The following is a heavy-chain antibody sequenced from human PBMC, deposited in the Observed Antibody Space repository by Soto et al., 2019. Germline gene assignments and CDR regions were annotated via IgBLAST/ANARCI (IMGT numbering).Heavy chain of an antibody. J-gene: IGHJ6*02. D-gene: IGHD1-20*01. CDR1: GGAFTNYS. CDR2: IIPLHNTS. Sequence: ASVEVSCKXSGGAFTNYSLNWVRHAPGQGLEWLGGIIPLHNTSNYSLKLLGRGSVTADISSNTVYMHLSGLTSDDTATYYCAIWSNWNPLYYRGMDVWGQGTTVTVSS. CDR3: AIWSNWNPLYYRGMDV. V-gene: IGHV1-69*08.